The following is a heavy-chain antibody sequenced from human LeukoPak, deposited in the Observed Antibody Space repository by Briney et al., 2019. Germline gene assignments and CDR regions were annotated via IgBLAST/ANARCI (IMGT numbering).Heavy chain of an antibody. D-gene: IGHD4-23*01. CDR3: ARSSDYGGNPAAAGGGAFDI. V-gene: IGHV3-20*04. J-gene: IGHJ3*02. Sequence: GGSLRLSCAASGSTFHDYGMSWVRQAPGKGLEWVSGINWNGGSTGYADSVKGRFTISRDNAKNSLYLQMNSLRAEDTALYYCARSSDYGGNPAAAGGGAFDIWGQGTMVTVSS. CDR2: INWNGGST. CDR1: GSTFHDYG.